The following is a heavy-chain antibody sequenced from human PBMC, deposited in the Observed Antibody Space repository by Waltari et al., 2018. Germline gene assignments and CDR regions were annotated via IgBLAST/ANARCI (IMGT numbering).Heavy chain of an antibody. D-gene: IGHD1-7*01. V-gene: IGHV3-33*06. CDR2: IWYDGSNK. CDR1: GLPVSSSG. J-gene: IGHJ4*02. Sequence: QVQLVESGGGVVQPGRALRPSGSALGLPVSSSGLHWGRQAPGKGLEWVAVIWYDGSNKYYADSVKGRFTISRDNSKNTLYLQMNSLRAEDTAVYYCAKDGGAGGTFDYWGQGTLVTVSS. CDR3: AKDGGAGGTFDY.